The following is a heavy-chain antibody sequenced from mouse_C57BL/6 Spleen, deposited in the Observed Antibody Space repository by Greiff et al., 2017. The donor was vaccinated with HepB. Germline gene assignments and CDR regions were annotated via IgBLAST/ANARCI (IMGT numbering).Heavy chain of an antibody. V-gene: IGHV1-52*01. J-gene: IGHJ4*01. CDR2: IDPSDSET. D-gene: IGHD2-1*01. CDR3: AREGAYGNFYAMDY. CDR1: GYTFTSYW. Sequence: VQLKQPGAELVRPGSSVKLSCKASGYTFTSYWMHWVKQRPIQGLEWIGNIDPSDSETHYNQKFKDKATLTVDKSSSTAYMQLSSLTSEDSAVYYCAREGAYGNFYAMDYWGQGTSVTVSS.